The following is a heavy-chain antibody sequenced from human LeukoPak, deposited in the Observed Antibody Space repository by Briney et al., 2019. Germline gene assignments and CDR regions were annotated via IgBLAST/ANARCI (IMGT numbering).Heavy chain of an antibody. D-gene: IGHD3-10*01. CDR1: GFTLSSHA. V-gene: IGHV3-23*01. CDR3: TRRGGSDGWGGFDY. Sequence: GGSLRLSCAASGFTLSSHAMSWVRQTPGKGLEWVSTISGSAGATLYADSVRGRFTISRDNSKNTLYLQMDSLKVEDTAIYYCTRRGGSDGWGGFDYWGQAILVTVSS. CDR2: ISGSAGAT. J-gene: IGHJ4*02.